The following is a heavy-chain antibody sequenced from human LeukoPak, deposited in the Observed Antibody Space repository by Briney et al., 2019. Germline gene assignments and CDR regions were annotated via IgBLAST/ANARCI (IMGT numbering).Heavy chain of an antibody. V-gene: IGHV3-30*18. J-gene: IGHJ6*04. CDR2: ISYDGSNK. CDR3: AKGPPYCSSTSCYYYGMDV. Sequence: GRSLRLSCAASGFTFSSYGMHWVRQAPGKGLEWVAVISYDGSNKYYADSVKCRFTISRDNSKNTLYLQMNSLRAEDTAVYYCAKGPPYCSSTSCYYYGMDVWGKGTTVTVSS. D-gene: IGHD2-2*01. CDR1: GFTFSSYG.